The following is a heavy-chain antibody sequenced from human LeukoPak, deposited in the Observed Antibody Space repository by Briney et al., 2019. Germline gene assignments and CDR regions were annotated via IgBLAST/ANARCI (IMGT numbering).Heavy chain of an antibody. CDR2: INHSGST. D-gene: IGHD6-13*01. V-gene: IGHV4-34*01. CDR1: GGSFSGYY. Sequence: SETLSLTCAVYGGSFSGYYWSWIRQPPGKGLEWIGEINHSGSTNYNPSLKSRVTISVDTSKNQFSLKLSSVTAADTAVYYCARDGPNSSSWRYFQHWGQGTLVTVSS. CDR3: ARDGPNSSSWRYFQH. J-gene: IGHJ1*01.